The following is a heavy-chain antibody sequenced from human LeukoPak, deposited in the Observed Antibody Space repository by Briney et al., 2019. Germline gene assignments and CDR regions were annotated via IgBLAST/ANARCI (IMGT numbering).Heavy chain of an antibody. J-gene: IGHJ4*02. CDR3: AKNPYEYYFDY. Sequence: GASVKVSCKASGYTLTGYYMHWLRQAPGQGLEWMGWINPNSGDTNYAQKFQGRVTMTRDTSISTAYMELSRLTSDETAVYYCAKNPYEYYFDYWGQGTLVTVSS. D-gene: IGHD5-12*01. CDR1: GYTLTGYY. CDR2: INPNSGDT. V-gene: IGHV1-2*02.